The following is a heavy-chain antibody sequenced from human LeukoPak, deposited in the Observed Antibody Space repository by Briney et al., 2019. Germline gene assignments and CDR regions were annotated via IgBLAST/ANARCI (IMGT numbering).Heavy chain of an antibody. Sequence: SETLSLTCAVYGGSFSGYYWSWIRQPPGKGLEWIGEINHSGSTNYNPSLKIRVTISVDTSKNQFSLKLSSVTAADTAVYYCARGRIQLWLPPFDYWGQGTLVTVSS. D-gene: IGHD5-18*01. CDR3: ARGRIQLWLPPFDY. J-gene: IGHJ4*02. CDR2: INHSGST. CDR1: GGSFSGYY. V-gene: IGHV4-34*01.